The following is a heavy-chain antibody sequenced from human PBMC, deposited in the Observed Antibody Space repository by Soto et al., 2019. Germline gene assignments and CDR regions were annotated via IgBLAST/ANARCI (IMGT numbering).Heavy chain of an antibody. D-gene: IGHD6-19*01. CDR1: GNSFTSYW. V-gene: IGHV5-51*01. CDR3: AIPSAVAGYYFDY. Sequence: GESLKISCQHSGNSFTSYWIGWVRQMPGKGLEWMGIIYPGDSDTRYSPSFQGQVTISADKSISTAYLQWSSLKASDTAMYYCAIPSAVAGYYFDYWGQGTLVTVSS. CDR2: IYPGDSDT. J-gene: IGHJ4*02.